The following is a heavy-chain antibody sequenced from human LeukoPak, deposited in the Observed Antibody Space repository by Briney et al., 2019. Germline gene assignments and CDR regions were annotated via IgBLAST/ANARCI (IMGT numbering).Heavy chain of an antibody. CDR2: VYPSDSDT. V-gene: IGHV5-51*01. Sequence: HGDSLNISCATSGYSFTTSSFAWLCNMPGQGLEWMGIVYPSDSDTRYSPSFQGQVTISVDESSRTVYLQWSSLQASDTAIYYCARPGDRDLAGHFQHWGQGTLVNVSS. D-gene: IGHD7-27*01. CDR3: ARPGDRDLAGHFQH. CDR1: GYSFTTSS. J-gene: IGHJ1*01.